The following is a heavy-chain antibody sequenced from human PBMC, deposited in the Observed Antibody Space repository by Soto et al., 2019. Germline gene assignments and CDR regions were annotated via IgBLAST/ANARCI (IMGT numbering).Heavy chain of an antibody. V-gene: IGHV3-48*02. D-gene: IGHD4-4*01. CDR3: ARDQDPPGGVTTRIDYYYYGMDV. CDR2: ISSSSSTI. J-gene: IGHJ6*02. Sequence: GGSLRLSCAASGFTFSSYSMNWVRQAPGKGLEWVSYISSSSSTIYYADSVKGRFTSSRDNAKNSLYLHMNSLRDEDTAVYYCARDQDPPGGVTTRIDYYYYGMDVWGQGTTVTVSS. CDR1: GFTFSSYS.